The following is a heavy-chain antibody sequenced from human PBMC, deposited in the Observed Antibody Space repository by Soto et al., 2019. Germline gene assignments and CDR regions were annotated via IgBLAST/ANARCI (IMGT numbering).Heavy chain of an antibody. CDR1: GDTFNFYS. D-gene: IGHD3-10*01. CDR2: FNPILSMS. J-gene: IGHJ4*02. CDR3: ATSYGSGSRAFDY. Sequence: QVQLVRSGAEVKKPGSSVKVSCKASGDTFNFYSINWVRQAPGLGLEWVGRFNPILSMSNSAQKFQGRVTLTADKSASAAYMVLSSLRSDDTAMYYWATSYGSGSRAFDYWGQGALVTVSS. V-gene: IGHV1-69*02.